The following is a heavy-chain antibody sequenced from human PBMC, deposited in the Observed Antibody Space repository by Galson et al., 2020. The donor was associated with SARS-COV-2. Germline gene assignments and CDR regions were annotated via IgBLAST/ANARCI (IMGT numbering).Heavy chain of an antibody. Sequence: GESLKISCAASGFRFGRYALHWVRQAPGKGLEWVAVISYDGRNKHYADSVKGRFTISRDNSKNALYLQMNSLRPEDTAVYSCARDYYDSSGYSTNGMDVWGQGTTVTVSS. D-gene: IGHD3-22*01. CDR2: ISYDGRNK. J-gene: IGHJ6*02. CDR1: GFRFGRYA. V-gene: IGHV3-30*04. CDR3: ARDYYDSSGYSTNGMDV.